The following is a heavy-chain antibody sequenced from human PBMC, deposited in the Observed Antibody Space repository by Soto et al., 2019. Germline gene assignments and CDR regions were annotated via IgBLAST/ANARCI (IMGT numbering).Heavy chain of an antibody. CDR2: ISWNSGSI. J-gene: IGHJ6*02. D-gene: IGHD1-26*01. CDR1: GFTFDYYA. V-gene: IGHV3-9*01. Sequence: PGGSLRLSCAASGFTFDYYAMHWVRQAPGKGLEWVSGISWNSGSIGYADSVKGRFTISRGNAKNSLYLQTNSLRAEDTALYYCAREVGATYYYYGMDVWGLGTTVTVSS. CDR3: AREVGATYYYYGMDV.